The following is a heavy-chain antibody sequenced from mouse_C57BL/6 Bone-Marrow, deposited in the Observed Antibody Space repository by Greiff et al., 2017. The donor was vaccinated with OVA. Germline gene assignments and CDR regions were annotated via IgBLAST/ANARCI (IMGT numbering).Heavy chain of an antibody. D-gene: IGHD1-1*01. CDR1: GFTFSSYA. Sequence: EVKVEESGEGLVKPGGSLKLSCAASGFTFSSYAMSWVRQTPEKRLEWVAYISSGGDYIYYADTVKGRFTISRDNARNTLYLQMSSLKSEDTAMYYCTTLRSYYFDYWGQGTTLTVSS. CDR3: TTLRSYYFDY. J-gene: IGHJ2*01. CDR2: ISSGGDYI. V-gene: IGHV5S21*01.